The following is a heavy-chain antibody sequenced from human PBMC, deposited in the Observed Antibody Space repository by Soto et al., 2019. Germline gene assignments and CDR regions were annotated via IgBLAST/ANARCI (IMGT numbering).Heavy chain of an antibody. D-gene: IGHD3-3*01. CDR1: GYSFTSYW. CDR3: ARSRITIFGVVPLKDYYYYGMDV. Sequence: GESLKISCKGSGYSFTSYWIGWVRQMPGKGLEWMGIIYPGDSDTRYSPSFQGQVTISADKSIGTAYLQWSSLKASDTAMYYCARSRITIFGVVPLKDYYYYGMDVWGQGTTVTVSS. CDR2: IYPGDSDT. J-gene: IGHJ6*02. V-gene: IGHV5-51*01.